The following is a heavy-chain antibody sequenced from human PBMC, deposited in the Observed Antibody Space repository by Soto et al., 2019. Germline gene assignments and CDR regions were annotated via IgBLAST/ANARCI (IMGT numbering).Heavy chain of an antibody. D-gene: IGHD1-26*01. J-gene: IGHJ3*01. CDR3: VRQVGATGSYSYAV. Sequence: QVQLQESGPGVVKPSETLSLTCTVTGASVINDYWNWIRQPPGKGLEWIGFVYDSGSTSYYSSLMSRLTISVDTSKHHFSLKLSSVTAADTAVYYCVRQVGATGSYSYAVWGQGTMVTVSS. V-gene: IGHV4-59*02. CDR2: VYDSGST. CDR1: GASVINDY.